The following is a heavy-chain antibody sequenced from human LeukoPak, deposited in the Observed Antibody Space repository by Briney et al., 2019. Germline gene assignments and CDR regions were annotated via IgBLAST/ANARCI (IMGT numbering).Heavy chain of an antibody. CDR2: IHTSGST. Sequence: TSETLSLTCTVSGGSISSGSYYWSWIRQPAGKGLEWIGRIHTSGSTNYNPSLKSRVTISVDTSKNQFSLKLSSVTAADTAVYYCARQPRDYYDSSGYYEYWGQGTLVTVSS. CDR3: ARQPRDYYDSSGYYEY. D-gene: IGHD3-22*01. CDR1: GGSISSGSYY. V-gene: IGHV4-61*02. J-gene: IGHJ4*02.